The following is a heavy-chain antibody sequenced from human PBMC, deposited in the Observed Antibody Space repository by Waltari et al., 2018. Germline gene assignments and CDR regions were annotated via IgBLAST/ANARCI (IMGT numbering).Heavy chain of an antibody. Sequence: QLQLQESGPGLVKPSETLSLTCTVSGGSISSSSYYWGWIRQPPGKGLEWIGSIYYSGSTYYTPSLKSRVTISVDTSKNQFSLKLSSVTAADTAVYYCARGLTTNYYYGMDVWGQGTTVTVSS. CDR2: IYYSGST. CDR1: GGSISSSSYY. V-gene: IGHV4-39*01. D-gene: IGHD4-17*01. CDR3: ARGLTTNYYYGMDV. J-gene: IGHJ6*02.